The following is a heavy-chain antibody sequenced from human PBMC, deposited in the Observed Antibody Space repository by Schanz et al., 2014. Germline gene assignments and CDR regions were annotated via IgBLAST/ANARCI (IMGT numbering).Heavy chain of an antibody. CDR3: ARETTIITGGAFDV. J-gene: IGHJ6*02. V-gene: IGHV1-18*01. Sequence: QVQMVQSGAEVKKPGASVKVSCKASGYPFSNYGISWLRQAPGQGPEWMGWISAFDDKTDYAQNFQGRLIMTTDTSTTTVYMELRGLRSDDTAVYYCARETTIITGGAFDVWGQGTSVTVSS. D-gene: IGHD3-9*01. CDR1: GYPFSNYG. CDR2: ISAFDDKT.